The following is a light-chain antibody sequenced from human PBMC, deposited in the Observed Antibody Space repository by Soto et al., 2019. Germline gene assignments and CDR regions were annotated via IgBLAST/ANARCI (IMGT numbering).Light chain of an antibody. CDR1: SSDVGGYNY. CDR3: SSYAGSNNFVV. Sequence: QSALTQPPSASGSPGQSVTISCTGTSSDVGGYNYVSWYQQHPGKAPKLMLSDVTKRPSGVPDRFSGSKSGNTASLTVSGLQADDEADYYCSSYAGSNNFVVFGGGTKLTVL. J-gene: IGLJ2*01. CDR2: DVT. V-gene: IGLV2-8*01.